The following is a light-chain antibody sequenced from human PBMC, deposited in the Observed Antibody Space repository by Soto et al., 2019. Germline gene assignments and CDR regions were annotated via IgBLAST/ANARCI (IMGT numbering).Light chain of an antibody. CDR1: NSDVGLYDF. Sequence: QSLLTQPASVSGTPGQSITISCTGSNSDVGLYDFVSWYQHHPGRAPKLIVSEVSHRPSGISNRFSGSKSGNTASLTTSGLQSEDEADYYCISYTSDDVRYVFGTGTKVTVL. V-gene: IGLV2-14*01. CDR3: ISYTSDDVRYV. CDR2: EVS. J-gene: IGLJ1*01.